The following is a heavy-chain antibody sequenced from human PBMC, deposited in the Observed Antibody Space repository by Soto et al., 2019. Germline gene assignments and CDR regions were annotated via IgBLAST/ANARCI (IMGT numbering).Heavy chain of an antibody. D-gene: IGHD3-10*01. J-gene: IGHJ5*02. CDR3: ARMASSGSLNWFDP. Sequence: ASVKVSCKASGYTFTIYEINWVRQATGQGLEWMGWMNPGSGNTGYAHKFQGRVTMTRNISISTSYMELSRLGSDDTAIYYCARMASSGSLNWFDPWGQGTLVTVSS. CDR2: MNPGSGNT. V-gene: IGHV1-8*01. CDR1: GYTFTIYE.